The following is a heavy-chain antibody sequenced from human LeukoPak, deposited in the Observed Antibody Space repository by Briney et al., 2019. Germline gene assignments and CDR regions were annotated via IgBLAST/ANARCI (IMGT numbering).Heavy chain of an antibody. Sequence: EGSLRLSCAASGFTFSSYGMHWVRQAPGKGLEWVAVIWYDGTNKYYADSVKGRFAISRDSSKNTLYLQMNSLRAEDTAVYYCARAAYDSSGYLTLWGQGTLVTVSS. CDR3: ARAAYDSSGYLTL. CDR2: IWYDGTNK. V-gene: IGHV3-33*01. CDR1: GFTFSSYG. J-gene: IGHJ4*02. D-gene: IGHD3-22*01.